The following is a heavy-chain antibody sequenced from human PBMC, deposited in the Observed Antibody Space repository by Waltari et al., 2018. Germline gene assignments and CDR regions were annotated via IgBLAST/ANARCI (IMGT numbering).Heavy chain of an antibody. Sequence: QVQLQESGPGLVKPSETLSLTCTVSGGSISSYYWSWIRQPPGKGLEWIGYIYYSGRTNYNPSLKSRVTISVDTSKNQFSLKLSSVTAADTAVYYCARYKLGYGSYYFDYWGQGTLVTVSS. CDR2: IYYSGRT. CDR1: GGSISSYY. V-gene: IGHV4-59*01. D-gene: IGHD3-10*01. J-gene: IGHJ4*02. CDR3: ARYKLGYGSYYFDY.